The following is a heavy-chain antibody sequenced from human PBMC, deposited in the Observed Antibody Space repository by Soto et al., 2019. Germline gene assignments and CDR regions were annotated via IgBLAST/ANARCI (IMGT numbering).Heavy chain of an antibody. V-gene: IGHV1-69*01. CDR1: GGTFSSYA. D-gene: IGHD3-3*01. CDR2: IIPIFGTA. Sequence: QVQLVQSGAEVKKPGSSVKVSCKASGGTFSSYAISWVRQAPGQGLEWMGGIIPIFGTANYAQKFQGRVTITADESTSTAYMELSSLRSEDTAVYYCAREFRRHYDFWSGHYSWFDPWGQGTLVTVSS. CDR3: AREFRRHYDFWSGHYSWFDP. J-gene: IGHJ5*02.